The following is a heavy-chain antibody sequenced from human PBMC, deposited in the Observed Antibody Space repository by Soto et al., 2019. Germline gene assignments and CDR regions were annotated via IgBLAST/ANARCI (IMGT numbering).Heavy chain of an antibody. V-gene: IGHV3-7*04. CDR3: ARGDYHDSSGPFSDAFDI. CDR1: GFTFSSYW. Sequence: GGSLRLSCAASGFTFSSYWMSWVRQTPGKGLEWVANIKQDGSEKWYVDSVKGRFTISRDNAKKSLYLQMKSLRVEDTAVYYCARGDYHDSSGPFSDAFDIWGQGTMVTVSS. J-gene: IGHJ3*02. D-gene: IGHD3-22*01. CDR2: IKQDGSEK.